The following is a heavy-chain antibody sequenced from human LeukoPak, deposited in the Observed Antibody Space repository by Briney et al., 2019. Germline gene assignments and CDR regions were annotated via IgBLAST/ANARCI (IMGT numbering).Heavy chain of an antibody. V-gene: IGHV1-46*01. CDR3: ARREGSDYDSSGYLDY. Sequence: GASVKVSCKASGYTFTSYYMHWVRQAPGQGLEWMGITNPSGGSTSYAQKFQGRVTMTRDTSTSTVYMELSSLRSEDTAVYYCARREGSDYDSSGYLDYWGQGTLVTVSS. J-gene: IGHJ4*02. CDR1: GYTFTSYY. D-gene: IGHD3-22*01. CDR2: TNPSGGST.